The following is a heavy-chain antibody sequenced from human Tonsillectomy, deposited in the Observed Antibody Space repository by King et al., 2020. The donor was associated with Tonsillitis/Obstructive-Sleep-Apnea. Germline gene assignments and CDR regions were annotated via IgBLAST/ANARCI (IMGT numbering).Heavy chain of an antibody. D-gene: IGHD3-3*01. Sequence: VQLQQWGAGLLKPSETLSLTCAVYGGSFSGYYWSWILQPPGKGLEWIGEINHSGSNNYNPSLKGRGPKSVDTSKNQFSLNLSSVTAADTAVYYCARSTMFGVVITPLYFDFWGQGTLVAVSS. CDR2: INHSGSN. J-gene: IGHJ4*02. CDR3: ARSTMFGVVITPLYFDF. CDR1: GGSFSGYY. V-gene: IGHV4-34*01.